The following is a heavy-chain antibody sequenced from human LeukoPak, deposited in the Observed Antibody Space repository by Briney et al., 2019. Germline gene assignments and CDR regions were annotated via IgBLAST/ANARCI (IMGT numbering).Heavy chain of an antibody. CDR1: GFTVSSNY. Sequence: GGSLRLSCAASGFTVSSNYVSWVRQAPEKGLEWFSVIYSGGTTYYADSVKGRFTISRDNSKNTLYLQMNSLRAEDTAVYFCARVGRRTDRTGRHFDYWGQGTLVTVSS. CDR3: ARVGRRTDRTGRHFDY. V-gene: IGHV3-53*01. J-gene: IGHJ4*02. CDR2: IYSGGTT. D-gene: IGHD3-22*01.